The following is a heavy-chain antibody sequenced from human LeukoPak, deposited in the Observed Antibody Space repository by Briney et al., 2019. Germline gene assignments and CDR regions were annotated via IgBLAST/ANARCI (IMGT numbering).Heavy chain of an antibody. D-gene: IGHD3-10*01. Sequence: GASVKVSCKASGYTFTGYYMHWVRQAPGQGLEWMGWINPNSGGTNYAQKFQGRVTMTRDTSISTAYMELSRLRSDDTAVYYCARGPPFHWFGELVPWFDPWGRGTLVTVSS. CDR3: ARGPPFHWFGELVPWFDP. CDR2: INPNSGGT. J-gene: IGHJ5*02. CDR1: GYTFTGYY. V-gene: IGHV1-2*02.